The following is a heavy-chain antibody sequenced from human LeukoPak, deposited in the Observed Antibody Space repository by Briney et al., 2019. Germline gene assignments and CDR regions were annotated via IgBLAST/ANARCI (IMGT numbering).Heavy chain of an antibody. CDR3: ARGSSLPLDY. CDR2: IYYSGST. CDR1: GGSISSYY. J-gene: IGHJ4*02. Sequence: ESSETLSLTCTVSGGSISSYYWSWIRRPPGKGLEWIGYIYYSGSTNYNPSLKSRVTISVDTSKNQFSLKLSSVTAADTAVYYCARGSSLPLDYWGQGTLVTVSS. D-gene: IGHD6-13*01. V-gene: IGHV4-59*01.